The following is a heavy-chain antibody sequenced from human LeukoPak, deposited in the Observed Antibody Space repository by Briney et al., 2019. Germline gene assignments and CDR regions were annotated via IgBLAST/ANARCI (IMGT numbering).Heavy chain of an antibody. CDR3: ARPQRGYSYGYGYYYMGV. CDR2: FHHSGST. Sequence: SETLSLTCTVSGGSISAYYWTWIRQSPGKGLEWIGFFHHSGSTNYNPSLKSRVTISVDTSKNQFSLKLSSVTAADTAVYYCARPQRGYSYGYGYYYMGVWGKGTTVTVSS. CDR1: GGSISAYY. J-gene: IGHJ6*03. D-gene: IGHD5-18*01. V-gene: IGHV4-59*01.